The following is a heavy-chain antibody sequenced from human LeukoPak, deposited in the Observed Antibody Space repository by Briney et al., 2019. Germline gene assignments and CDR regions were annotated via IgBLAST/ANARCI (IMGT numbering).Heavy chain of an antibody. D-gene: IGHD1-26*01. CDR2: IGEDGSEK. Sequence: GGSLRLSCAASGFTFSSFGLHWVRQAPGKGLEWVANIGEDGSEKYYVDSVKGRFTISRDNSKNMLYLQMTSLRAEDTAVYYCAREGSGSYFFDYWGQGALITVSS. V-gene: IGHV3-33*01. CDR3: AREGSGSYFFDY. J-gene: IGHJ4*02. CDR1: GFTFSSFG.